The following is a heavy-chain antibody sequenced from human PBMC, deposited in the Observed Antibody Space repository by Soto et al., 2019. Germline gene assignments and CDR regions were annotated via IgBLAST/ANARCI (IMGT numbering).Heavy chain of an antibody. D-gene: IGHD2-2*01. J-gene: IGHJ4*02. V-gene: IGHV4-31*03. CDR3: ARALGYCSSTSCYSVPIFDY. CDR1: GGSISSGCYC. Sequence: SETLSLTCTVSGGSISSGCYCWSWIRQHPGKGLEWIGYIYYSGSTYYNPSLKSRVTISVDTSKNQFSLKLSSVTAADTAVYYCARALGYCSSTSCYSVPIFDYWGQGTPVTVSS. CDR2: IYYSGST.